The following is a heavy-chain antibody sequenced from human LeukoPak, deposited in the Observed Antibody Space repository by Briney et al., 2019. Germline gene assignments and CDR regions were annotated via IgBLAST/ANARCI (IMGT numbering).Heavy chain of an antibody. CDR3: ARVPDYYSSGSYSYYFDY. CDR2: INHSGST. J-gene: IGHJ4*02. Sequence: SETLSLTCAVYGGSFSGYYWSWIRQPPGKGLEWIGEINHSGSTNYNPSLKSRVTISVDTSKNQFSLKLSSVTAADTAVYYCARVPDYYSSGSYSYYFDYWGQGTLVTVS. D-gene: IGHD3-10*01. V-gene: IGHV4-34*01. CDR1: GGSFSGYY.